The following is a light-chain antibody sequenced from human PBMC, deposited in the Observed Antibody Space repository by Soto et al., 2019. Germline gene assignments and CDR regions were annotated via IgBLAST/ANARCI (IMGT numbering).Light chain of an antibody. CDR2: GNS. Sequence: QSVLTQPPSVSGAPGQRVTISCTGSSSNIGAGHDVHWYQQLPGTAPKLLIYGNSSRPSGVPDRFSGSKSGTSASLAITGLQAEDEADYYCQSYDGSLSGYVVFGGGTKLTVL. V-gene: IGLV1-40*01. J-gene: IGLJ2*01. CDR1: SSNIGAGHD. CDR3: QSYDGSLSGYVV.